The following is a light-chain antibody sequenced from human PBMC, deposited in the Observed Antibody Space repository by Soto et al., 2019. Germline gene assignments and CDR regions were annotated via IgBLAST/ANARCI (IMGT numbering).Light chain of an antibody. CDR2: NAF. Sequence: EIVFAQAPGSLTLSPGERATLSCRASQSVSSSYLAWYQQKPGQAPRLLIYNAFNRATGLPDRFSGSGSGTDFTITISSLEPEDFAVYYCQQRSNWPWTFGQGTKVDIK. V-gene: IGKV3D-20*02. CDR3: QQRSNWPWT. J-gene: IGKJ1*01. CDR1: QSVSSSY.